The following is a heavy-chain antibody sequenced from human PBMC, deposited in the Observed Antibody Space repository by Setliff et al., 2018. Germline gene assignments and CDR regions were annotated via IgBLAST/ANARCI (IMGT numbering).Heavy chain of an antibody. Sequence: SETLSLTCTVSGGSIDSAFWNWIRQSPEKGLEWIGYRSTRGDTNSNPSLRSRLTMSMDTSRSQFSLNLTSVTAADTAIYFCARGPDLTAVGNEYFYGLDVWGRGATVTVSS. D-gene: IGHD6-19*01. V-gene: IGHV4-59*13. CDR3: ARGPDLTAVGNEYFYGLDV. CDR2: RSTRGDT. CDR1: GGSIDSAF. J-gene: IGHJ6*02.